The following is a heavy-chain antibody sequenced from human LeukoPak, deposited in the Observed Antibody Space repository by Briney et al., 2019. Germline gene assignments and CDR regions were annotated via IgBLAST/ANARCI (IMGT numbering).Heavy chain of an antibody. CDR3: SQMVGYSSDWPRFDF. V-gene: IGHV3-23*01. CDR2: ISGSGTST. D-gene: IGHD6-19*01. CDR1: GFTFSSHT. Sequence: PGGSLRLSCEASGFTFSSHTMTWVRQAPGKGLEWVSSISGSGTSTYYADSVKGRFTISRDNSKNTLYLQMYSLRAEDAAVHYCSQMVGYSSDWPRFDFWGQGTLVTVSS. J-gene: IGHJ4*02.